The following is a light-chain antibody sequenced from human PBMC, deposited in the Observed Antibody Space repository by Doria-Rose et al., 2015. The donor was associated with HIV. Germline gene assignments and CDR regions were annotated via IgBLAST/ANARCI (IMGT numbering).Light chain of an antibody. CDR2: GGS. V-gene: IGKV3-20*01. Sequence: TQSPGTLSLSPGERATLSCRASQSFSSTYLAWYQQKPGQAPSLLIYGGSTRATGIPDRFSASGSGTDLTLTINRLEPEDFALYYCHQYGTSWTFGQGTKVEI. CDR1: QSFSSTY. CDR3: HQYGTSWT. J-gene: IGKJ1*01.